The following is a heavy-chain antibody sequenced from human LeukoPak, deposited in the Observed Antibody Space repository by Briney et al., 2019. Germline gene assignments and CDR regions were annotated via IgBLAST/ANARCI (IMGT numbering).Heavy chain of an antibody. D-gene: IGHD3-3*01. CDR3: QSRYLEWLLDY. CDR2: IYYSGNI. J-gene: IGHJ4*02. CDR1: GGSISSSSYY. Sequence: SETLSLTCTVSGGSISSSSYYWGWIGHPPGKGLEWIGSIYYSGNIYYNPSLKSRVTIFVDTSKNQFSLKLSSVTAADTAVYYCQSRYLEWLLDYWGQGTLVTVSS. V-gene: IGHV4-39*01.